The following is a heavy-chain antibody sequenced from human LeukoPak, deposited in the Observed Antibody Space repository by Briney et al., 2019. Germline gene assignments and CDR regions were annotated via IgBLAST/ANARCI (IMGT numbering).Heavy chain of an antibody. Sequence: GGSLRLSCAASGFTVSNNFMSWVRQAPGQGLEWVSLISGGGGTYYAASVKGRFTISRGNSENSLYLQMNSLRPEDTAAYYCARVVDSTRAFHIWGQGTLVIVSS. CDR2: ISGGGGT. V-gene: IGHV3-66*01. J-gene: IGHJ3*02. D-gene: IGHD2-21*01. CDR3: ARVVDSTRAFHI. CDR1: GFTVSNNF.